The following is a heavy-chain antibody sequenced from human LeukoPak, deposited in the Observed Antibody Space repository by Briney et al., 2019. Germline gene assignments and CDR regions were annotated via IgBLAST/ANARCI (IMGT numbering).Heavy chain of an antibody. V-gene: IGHV4-38-2*02. Sequence: NPSETLSLTCTVSGYSISSGYYWGWIRQPPGKGLEWIGSIYHSGSTYYNPSLKSRVTISVDTSKNQFSLKLSSVTAADTAVYYCAKGDLKVGSLRRGAFDIWGQGTMVTVSS. J-gene: IGHJ3*02. CDR2: IYHSGST. CDR1: GYSISSGYY. D-gene: IGHD6-13*01. CDR3: AKGDLKVGSLRRGAFDI.